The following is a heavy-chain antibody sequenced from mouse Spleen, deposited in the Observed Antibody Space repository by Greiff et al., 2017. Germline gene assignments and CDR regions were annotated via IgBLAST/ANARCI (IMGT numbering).Heavy chain of an antibody. Sequence: VQLQQPGAELVMPGASVKLSCKASGYTFTSYWMHWVKQRPGQGLEWIGEIDPSDSYTNYNQKFKGKATLTVDKSSSTAYMQLSSLTSEDSAVYYCARGGLRYLFDYWGQGTTLTVSS. D-gene: IGHD1-1*01. J-gene: IGHJ2*01. CDR3: ARGGLRYLFDY. V-gene: IGHV1-69*01. CDR1: GYTFTSYW. CDR2: IDPSDSYT.